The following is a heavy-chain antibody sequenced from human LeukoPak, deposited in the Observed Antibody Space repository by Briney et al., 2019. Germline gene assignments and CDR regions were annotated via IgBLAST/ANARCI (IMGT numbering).Heavy chain of an antibody. CDR2: TRYDGTNQ. V-gene: IGHV3-30*02. D-gene: IGHD2-15*01. CDR3: AKDYCSGGSCFGSDY. Sequence: GGSLRLSCAASGFTFSNYAMHWVRQAPGKGLEWVAFTRYDGTNQYYADSVQGRFTITRDNSKNTLYLQMNSLRAEDTAVYYCAKDYCSGGSCFGSDYWGQGTLVTVSS. CDR1: GFTFSNYA. J-gene: IGHJ4*02.